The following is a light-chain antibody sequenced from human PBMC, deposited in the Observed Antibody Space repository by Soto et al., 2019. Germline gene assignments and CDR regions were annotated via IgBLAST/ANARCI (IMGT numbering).Light chain of an antibody. V-gene: IGKV3-20*01. J-gene: IGKJ1*01. CDR2: DAS. CDR3: PHTAHSPLP. Sequence: IVLTQSPGTLPLSPGERATLSCMASPSVTNNYVAWYQQKPGQAPRLLIPDASSRATGIPDRFSGGGSGTDFTLTISRLETEDFAVYFCPHTAHSPLPFGQGTMVDI. CDR1: PSVTNNY.